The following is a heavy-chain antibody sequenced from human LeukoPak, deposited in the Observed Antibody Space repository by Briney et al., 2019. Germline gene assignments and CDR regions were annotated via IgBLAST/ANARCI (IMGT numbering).Heavy chain of an antibody. D-gene: IGHD5-18*01. J-gene: IGHJ4*02. CDR2: ISDNGGST. CDR3: SRGLDRGYAYGPLE. CDR1: GFTFSRHA. Sequence: PGGSLRLSCAASGFTFSRHAMHWVRQAPGKGLEYISSISDNGGSTFYAHSVKGRFTISRDNSNNMLYLQMGSLRVEDMAVYYCSRGLDRGYAYGPLEWGQGALVTVSS. V-gene: IGHV3-64*01.